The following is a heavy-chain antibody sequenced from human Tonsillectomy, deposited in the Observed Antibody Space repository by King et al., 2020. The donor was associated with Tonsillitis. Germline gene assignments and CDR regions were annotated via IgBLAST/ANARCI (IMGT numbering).Heavy chain of an antibody. Sequence: QLTLKESGPVLVKPTETLTLTCTVSGVSLSNARMGVSWIRQPPGKALEWLAHIFSNDEKAYRTSLKSRLTISKDTSKSQVVLTMTNMDPVDTATYYCARLYSSSWDDKDYWGQGTLVTVSS. CDR2: IFSNDEK. V-gene: IGHV2-26*01. CDR1: GVSLSNARMG. D-gene: IGHD6-13*01. J-gene: IGHJ4*02. CDR3: ARLYSSSWDDKDY.